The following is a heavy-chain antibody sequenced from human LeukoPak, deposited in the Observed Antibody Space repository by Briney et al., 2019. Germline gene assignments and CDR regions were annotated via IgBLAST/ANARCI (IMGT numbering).Heavy chain of an antibody. J-gene: IGHJ4*02. D-gene: IGHD3-10*01. CDR2: INHSGST. CDR1: GGSFSGYY. CDR3: GSNMVRGVRDY. Sequence: SETLSLTCAVYGGSFSGYYWSWIRQPPGKGLEWIGEINHSGSTNYNTSLKSRVTISVDTSKNQFSLKLSSVTAADTAVYYCGSNMVRGVRDYWGQGTLVTVSS. V-gene: IGHV4-34*01.